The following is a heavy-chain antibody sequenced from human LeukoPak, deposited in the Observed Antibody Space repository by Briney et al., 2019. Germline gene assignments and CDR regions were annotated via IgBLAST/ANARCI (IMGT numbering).Heavy chain of an antibody. Sequence: LSLTCAVYGGSFSGYYWSWIRQPPGKGLEWVAVISYDGSNKYYADSVKGRFTISRDNSKNTLYLQMNSLRAEDTAVYYCAKLWSLAARLEYYYGMDVWGQGTTVTVSS. V-gene: IGHV3-30*18. CDR2: ISYDGSNK. CDR3: AKLWSLAARLEYYYGMDV. CDR1: GGSFSGYY. J-gene: IGHJ6*02. D-gene: IGHD6-6*01.